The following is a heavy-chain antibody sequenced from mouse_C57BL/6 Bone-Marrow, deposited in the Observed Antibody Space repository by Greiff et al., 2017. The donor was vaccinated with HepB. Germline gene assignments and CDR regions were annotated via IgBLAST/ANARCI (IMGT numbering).Heavy chain of an antibody. Sequence: QVQLKESGPGLVQPSQSLSITCTVSGFSLTSYGVHWVRQSPGKGLEWLGVIWRGGSTDYNAAFMSRLSITKDNSKSQVFFKMNSLQADDTAIYYCAKPFIYYYGSSYAMDYWGQGTSVTVSS. CDR3: AKPFIYYYGSSYAMDY. J-gene: IGHJ4*01. V-gene: IGHV2-5*01. CDR1: GFSLTSYG. CDR2: IWRGGST. D-gene: IGHD1-1*01.